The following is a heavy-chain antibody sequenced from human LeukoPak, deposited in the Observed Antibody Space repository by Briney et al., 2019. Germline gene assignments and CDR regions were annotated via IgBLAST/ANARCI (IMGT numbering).Heavy chain of an antibody. CDR2: LHHSGRT. CDR1: GASISSTNW. J-gene: IGHJ5*02. D-gene: IGHD2-2*01. CDR3: ARAQEGCSRASCYLEP. Sequence: PSETLSLTCAISGASISSTNWWIWVRQPPGKGLEWIGELHHSGRTNYNPSLKSRITISVDKSKNQVFLRLNSVAAADTALYYCARAQEGCSRASCYLEPWGQGTLVTVSS. V-gene: IGHV4-4*02.